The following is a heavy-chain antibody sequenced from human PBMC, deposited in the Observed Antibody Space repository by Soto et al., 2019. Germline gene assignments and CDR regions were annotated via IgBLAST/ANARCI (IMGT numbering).Heavy chain of an antibody. J-gene: IGHJ6*02. D-gene: IGHD5-18*01. Sequence: QVQLQESGPGLVKPSETLSLTCTVSGGSISDYYWSWIRQPPGKGLEWIGYIHYSGSTKNNPSLKSRVTLSVDTSRSQFSLKLSSVTAADTAVYYCARRTAMVSYGMDVWGQGTTVTVSS. CDR1: GGSISDYY. V-gene: IGHV4-59*01. CDR2: IHYSGST. CDR3: ARRTAMVSYGMDV.